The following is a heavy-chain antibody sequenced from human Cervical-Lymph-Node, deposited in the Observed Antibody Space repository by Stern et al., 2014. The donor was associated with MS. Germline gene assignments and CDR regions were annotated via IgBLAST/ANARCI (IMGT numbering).Heavy chain of an antibody. CDR1: GYTFTNNW. J-gene: IGHJ6*02. CDR3: ARPPPRRKWDDPNYGMDV. V-gene: IGHV5-51*03. Sequence: EVQLVQSGAEVKKPGESLKISCKGSGYTFTNNWIAWVRQMPGKGLEWMGIIYPDDSDIRYSPSLQGQVTLSPDQSISTAYLQSSALKAADSAVYYCARPPPRRKWDDPNYGMDVWGQGTTVTVSS. CDR2: IYPDDSDI. D-gene: IGHD1-1*01.